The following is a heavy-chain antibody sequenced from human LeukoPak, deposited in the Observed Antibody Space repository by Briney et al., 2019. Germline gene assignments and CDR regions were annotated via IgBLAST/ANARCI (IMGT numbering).Heavy chain of an antibody. Sequence: SETLSLTCAVSGYSISSGYYWGWIRQPPGKGLEWIGSIYHSGSTYYNPSLKGRVTISVDTSKNQFSLKLSSVTAADTAVYYCAREQNGDANYFDCWGQGTLVTVSS. CDR3: AREQNGDANYFDC. CDR1: GYSISSGYY. J-gene: IGHJ4*02. V-gene: IGHV4-38-2*02. D-gene: IGHD4-17*01. CDR2: IYHSGST.